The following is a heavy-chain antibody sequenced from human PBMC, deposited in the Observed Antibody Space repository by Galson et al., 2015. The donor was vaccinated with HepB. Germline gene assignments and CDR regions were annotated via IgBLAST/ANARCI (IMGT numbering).Heavy chain of an antibody. CDR3: ARGGPAGHIVGVPAAISWFDP. CDR2: IYPGDSDT. J-gene: IGHJ5*02. Sequence: QSGAEVKKPGESLKISCKGSGYSFTSYWIGWVRQMPGKGLEWMGIIYPGDSDTRYSPSFQGQVTISADKSISTAYLQWSSLKASDTAMYYCARGGPAGHIVGVPAAISWFDPWGQGTLVTVSS. V-gene: IGHV5-51*01. D-gene: IGHD2-2*02. CDR1: GYSFTSYW.